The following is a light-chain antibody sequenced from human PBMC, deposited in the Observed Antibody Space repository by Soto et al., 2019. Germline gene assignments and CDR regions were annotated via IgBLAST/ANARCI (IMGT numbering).Light chain of an antibody. CDR1: SSDVGGYNY. V-gene: IGLV2-14*01. Sequence: QSVLTQPASVSGSPGQSITISCTGTSSDVGGYNYVSWYQQHPGKAPKLMLYEVTNRPSGVSTRFSGSKSGNTASLTISGLQAEDEADYYCTSYTSSRTVVFGGGTKVTVL. J-gene: IGLJ2*01. CDR3: TSYTSSRTVV. CDR2: EVT.